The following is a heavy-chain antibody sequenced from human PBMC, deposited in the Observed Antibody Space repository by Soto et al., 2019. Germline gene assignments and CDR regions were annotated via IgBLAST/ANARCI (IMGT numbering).Heavy chain of an antibody. CDR2: ISYDGSNK. CDR3: AKDLGRVRIAVAGRPGDY. Sequence: QVQLVESGGGVVQPGRSLRLSCAASGFTFSSYGMHWVRQAPGKGLEWVAVISYDGSNKYYADSVKGRFTISRDNSKNTLYLQMNSLRAEDTAVYYCAKDLGRVRIAVAGRPGDYWGKGTLVTVSS. V-gene: IGHV3-30*18. D-gene: IGHD6-19*01. J-gene: IGHJ4*02. CDR1: GFTFSSYG.